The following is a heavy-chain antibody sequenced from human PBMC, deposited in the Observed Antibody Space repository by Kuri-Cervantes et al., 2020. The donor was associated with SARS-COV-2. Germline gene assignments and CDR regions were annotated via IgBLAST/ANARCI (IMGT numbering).Heavy chain of an antibody. CDR3: ARASTTIYGVLIALFSSHAFGI. CDR2: IYHSGST. V-gene: IGHV4-38-2*01. CDR1: GYSISSGYY. J-gene: IGHJ3*02. D-gene: IGHD3-3*01. Sequence: ESLKISCAVSGYSISSGYYWGWIRQPPGKGLEWIGSIYHSGSTYYNPSLKSRVTISVDTSKNQFSLRLSSVTAADTGVYYCARASTTIYGVLIALFSSHAFGIWGQGTMVTVSS.